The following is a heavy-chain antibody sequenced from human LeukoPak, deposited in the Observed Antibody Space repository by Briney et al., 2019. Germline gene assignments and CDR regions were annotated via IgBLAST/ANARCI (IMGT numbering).Heavy chain of an antibody. V-gene: IGHV3-23*01. Sequence: GGSLRLSCAASGFTFSRYAMTWVPQAPGKGLEWVSGISASGVTTYYADSVKGRFTVSRDNSKNTLYLQMNSLRVEDTAVYYCAKGEGDSSGYYLDAFDIWGQGTMVTVSS. D-gene: IGHD3-22*01. CDR1: GFTFSRYA. CDR3: AKGEGDSSGYYLDAFDI. CDR2: ISASGVTT. J-gene: IGHJ3*02.